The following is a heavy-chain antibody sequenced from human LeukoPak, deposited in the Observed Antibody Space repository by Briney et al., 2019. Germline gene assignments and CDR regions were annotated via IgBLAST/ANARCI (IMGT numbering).Heavy chain of an antibody. CDR3: TTPLPYSAQ. J-gene: IGHJ4*02. CDR2: IKPKTDGETT. D-gene: IGHD2-21*01. V-gene: IGHV3-15*07. Sequence: GGSLRLSCATSGFTFSNAYMNWVRQAPGKGLEWVGRIKPKTDGETTEYAALVKGRFSISRDDSKNMLYLRMNSLKTEDTAVYYCTTPLPYSAQGGQGTLVTVSS. CDR1: GFTFSNAY.